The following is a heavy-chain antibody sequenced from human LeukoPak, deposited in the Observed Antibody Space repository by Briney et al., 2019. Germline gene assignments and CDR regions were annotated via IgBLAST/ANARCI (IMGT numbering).Heavy chain of an antibody. CDR2: IYSGGST. D-gene: IGHD3-10*01. CDR3: ARERSGYYGSGSGNWFDP. CDR1: GFTVSSNY. J-gene: IGHJ5*02. Sequence: GGSLRLSCAASGFTVSSNYMSWVRQAPGKGLEWVSVIYSGGSTYYADSVKGRFTISRHNSKNTLYLQMNSLRAEDTAVYYCARERSGYYGSGSGNWFDPWGQGTLVTVSS. V-gene: IGHV3-53*04.